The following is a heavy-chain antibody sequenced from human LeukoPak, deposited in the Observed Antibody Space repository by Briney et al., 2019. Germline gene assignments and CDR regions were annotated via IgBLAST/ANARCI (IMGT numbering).Heavy chain of an antibody. CDR2: IYYSGST. D-gene: IGHD3-22*01. J-gene: IGHJ4*02. V-gene: IGHV4-59*11. Sequence: SETLSLTCTVSGGSISSHYWSWIRQPPGKGLEWIGYIYYSGSTNYNPSLKNRVTISVDTSKNQFSLKLSSVTAADTAVYYCARGLLNSGYYAYWGQGTLVTVSS. CDR1: GGSISSHY. CDR3: ARGLLNSGYYAY.